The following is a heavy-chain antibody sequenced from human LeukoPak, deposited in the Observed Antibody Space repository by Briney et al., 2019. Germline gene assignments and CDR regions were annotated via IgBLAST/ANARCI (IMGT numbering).Heavy chain of an antibody. Sequence: GASVKVSCKASGYTFTSYGISWVRQAPGQGLEWMGWISAYNGNTNYAQKLQGRVTMTTDTSTSTAYMELRSLRSDDTAVYYCARGVHVRKYDSNHNCFDPWGQGTLVTVSS. D-gene: IGHD3-22*01. V-gene: IGHV1-18*01. J-gene: IGHJ5*02. CDR1: GYTFTSYG. CDR2: ISAYNGNT. CDR3: ARGVHVRKYDSNHNCFDP.